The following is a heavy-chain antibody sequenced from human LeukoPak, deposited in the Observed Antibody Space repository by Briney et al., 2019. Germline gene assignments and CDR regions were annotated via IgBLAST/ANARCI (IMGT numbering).Heavy chain of an antibody. CDR3: ARALGRYGDNWFDP. V-gene: IGHV1-8*01. CDR1: GYTFTSYD. Sequence: ASVKVSCKASGYTFTSYDIKWVRQATGQGLEWMGWMNPNSGNTGYAQKFQGRVTMTRNTSISTAYMELSSLRSEDTAVYYCARALGRYGDNWFDPWGQGTLVTVSS. J-gene: IGHJ5*02. CDR2: MNPNSGNT. D-gene: IGHD3-10*01.